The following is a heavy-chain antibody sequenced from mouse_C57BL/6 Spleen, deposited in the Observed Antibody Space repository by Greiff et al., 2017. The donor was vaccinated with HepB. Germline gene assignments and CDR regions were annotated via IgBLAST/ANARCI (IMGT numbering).Heavy chain of an antibody. Sequence: QVQLQQSGPELVKPGAPVKISCKASGYAFSSSWMNWVKQRPGKGLEWIGRIYPGDGDTNYNGKFKGKATLTADKSSSTAYMQLSSLTSEDSAVYFCASNDYDYFDYWGQGTTLTVSS. V-gene: IGHV1-82*01. D-gene: IGHD2-4*01. CDR3: ASNDYDYFDY. J-gene: IGHJ2*01. CDR2: IYPGDGDT. CDR1: GYAFSSSW.